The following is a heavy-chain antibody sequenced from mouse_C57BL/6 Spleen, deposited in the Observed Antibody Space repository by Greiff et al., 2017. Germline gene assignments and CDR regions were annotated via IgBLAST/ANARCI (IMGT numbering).Heavy chain of an antibody. V-gene: IGHV1-18*01. CDR3: ARSPIYYDYGGYFDY. CDR2: INPNNGGT. J-gene: IGHJ2*01. CDR1: GYTFTDYN. D-gene: IGHD2-4*01. Sequence: EVQLQQSGPELVKPGASVKIPCKASGYTFTDYNMDWVKQSHGKSLEWIGDINPNNGGTIYNQKFKGKATLTVDKSSSTAYMELRSLTSEDTAVYDCARSPIYYDYGGYFDYWGQGTTLTVSS.